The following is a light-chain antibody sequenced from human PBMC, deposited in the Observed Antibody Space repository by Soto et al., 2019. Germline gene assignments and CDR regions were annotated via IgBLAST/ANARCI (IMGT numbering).Light chain of an antibody. CDR2: GAS. CDR1: QSVSSN. Sequence: EIVLTQSPATLSVSPGESATLSRRASQSVSSNLAWYQQKPGQAPRLLIYGASTRATGFPARFSGSGSGTEFTLTISSLQSEDFAVYYCQHCNNWPITFGQGTRLEIK. V-gene: IGKV3-15*01. J-gene: IGKJ5*01. CDR3: QHCNNWPIT.